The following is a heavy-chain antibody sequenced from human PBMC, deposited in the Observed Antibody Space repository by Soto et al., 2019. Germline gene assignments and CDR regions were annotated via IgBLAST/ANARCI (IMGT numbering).Heavy chain of an antibody. D-gene: IGHD2-21*01. CDR2: INPAPQLT. Sequence: QVQLLQSGTEVKRPGSSVKVSCKTSGVSFNSYGFAWVRQAPGRGLEWVGKINPAPQLTNYEQSLQGRVTITADTSTRTTYMELSGLTSEDTAVYFCARMRLARLDHWGQGTLVTVSS. CDR3: ARMRLARLDH. V-gene: IGHV1-69*09. J-gene: IGHJ4*02. CDR1: GVSFNSYG.